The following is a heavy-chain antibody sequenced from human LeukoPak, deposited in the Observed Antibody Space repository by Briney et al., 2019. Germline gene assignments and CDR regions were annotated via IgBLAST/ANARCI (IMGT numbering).Heavy chain of an antibody. Sequence: GGSLRLSCAASGFTFSSYSMNWVRQAPGKGLEWVSSISSSSSYIYYADSVKGRFTISRDNAKNSLYLQMNSLRAEDTAVYYCARDNPLLGYCSSTSCYSAFDIWGQGTMVTVSS. V-gene: IGHV3-21*01. CDR3: ARDNPLLGYCSSTSCYSAFDI. D-gene: IGHD2-2*02. CDR2: ISSSSSYI. CDR1: GFTFSSYS. J-gene: IGHJ3*02.